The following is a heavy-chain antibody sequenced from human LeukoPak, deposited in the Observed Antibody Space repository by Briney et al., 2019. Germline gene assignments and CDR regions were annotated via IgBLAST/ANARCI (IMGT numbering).Heavy chain of an antibody. CDR3: ARGDFSGGYCYDY. J-gene: IGHJ4*02. Sequence: SETLSLTCTVSGGSISLYHWSWIRQPPGKGLEWIGHIYYSGSTNYNPSLKSRVTISIDTSKNQFSLRLSSVTAADTAVYYCARGDFSGGYCYDYWGQGTLVTVSS. D-gene: IGHD2-15*01. CDR2: IYYSGST. CDR1: GGSISLYH. V-gene: IGHV4-59*01.